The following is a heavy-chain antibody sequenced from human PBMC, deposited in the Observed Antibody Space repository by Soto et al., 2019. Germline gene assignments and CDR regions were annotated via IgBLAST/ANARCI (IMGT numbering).Heavy chain of an antibody. CDR2: ISAYNGNT. CDR3: ARMYCSGGSCPWPSYYFDY. CDR1: GYTFTSYG. V-gene: IGHV1-18*04. J-gene: IGHJ4*02. D-gene: IGHD2-15*01. Sequence: GASVEVSCKASGYTFTSYGISWVRQAPGQGLEWMGWISAYNGNTNYAQKLQGRVTMTTDTSTSTAYMELRSLRSDDTAVYYCARMYCSGGSCPWPSYYFDYWGQGTLVTVSS.